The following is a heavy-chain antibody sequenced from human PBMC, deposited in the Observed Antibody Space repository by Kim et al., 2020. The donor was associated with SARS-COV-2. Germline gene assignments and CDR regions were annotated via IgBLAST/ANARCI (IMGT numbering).Heavy chain of an antibody. V-gene: IGHV1-2*02. J-gene: IGHJ4*02. CDR3: ARATAMVMCLDY. D-gene: IGHD5-18*01. Sequence: ASVKVSCKASGYTFTGYYMHWVRQAPGQGLEWMGWINPNSGGTNYAQKFQGRVTMTRDTSISTAYMELSRLRSDDTAVYYCARATAMVMCLDYWGQGTLVTVSS. CDR1: GYTFTGYY. CDR2: INPNSGGT.